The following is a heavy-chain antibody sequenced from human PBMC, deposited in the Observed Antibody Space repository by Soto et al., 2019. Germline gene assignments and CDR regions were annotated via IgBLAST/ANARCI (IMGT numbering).Heavy chain of an antibody. J-gene: IGHJ3*01. CDR3: ASGLERGGEGGASLDV. D-gene: IGHD2-21*01. CDR1: GGTFSSYA. CDR2: IIPIFGTA. V-gene: IGHV1-69*13. Sequence: SVKVSCKASGGTFSSYAISWVRQAPGQGLEWMGGIIPIFGTANYAQKFQGRVTITADESTSPAYMELSSLRSEDPAVYYCASGLERGGEGGASLDVSAQGTMDTVSS.